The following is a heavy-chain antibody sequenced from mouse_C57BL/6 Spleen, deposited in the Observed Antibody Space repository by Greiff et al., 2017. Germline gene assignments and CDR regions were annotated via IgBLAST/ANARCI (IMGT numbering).Heavy chain of an antibody. V-gene: IGHV1-80*01. Sequence: QVQLKQSGAELVKPGASVKISCKASGYAFSSYWMNWVKQRPGKGLEWIGQIYPGDGDTNYNGKFKGKATLTADKSSSTAYLQLSSLPSEDSAVYYCAGVGGYGSGYGYFDVWGTGTTVTVSA. CDR2: IYPGDGDT. CDR3: AGVGGYGSGYGYFDV. J-gene: IGHJ1*03. D-gene: IGHD1-1*01. CDR1: GYAFSSYW.